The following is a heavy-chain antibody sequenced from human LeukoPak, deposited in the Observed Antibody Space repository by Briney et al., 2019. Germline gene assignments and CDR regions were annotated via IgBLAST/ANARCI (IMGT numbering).Heavy chain of an antibody. CDR1: GGSISSSSYY. J-gene: IGHJ5*02. CDR2: IYYSGST. CDR3: ARHKGYGDWDWFDP. V-gene: IGHV4-39*01. Sequence: SETLSLTCTVSGGSISSSSYYWGWLRQPPGKGLEWIGSIYYSGSTYYNPSLKSRVTISVDTSKNQFSLKLSSVTAADTAVYYRARHKGYGDWDWFDPWGQGTLVTVSS. D-gene: IGHD4-17*01.